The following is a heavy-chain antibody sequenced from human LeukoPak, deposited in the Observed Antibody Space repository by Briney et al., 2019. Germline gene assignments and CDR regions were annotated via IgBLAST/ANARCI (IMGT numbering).Heavy chain of an antibody. CDR2: INHSGNT. CDR3: ATHVEMTTAYLGY. CDR1: GGSFSGYY. V-gene: IGHV4-34*01. D-gene: IGHD5-24*01. Sequence: SETLSLTCAVYGGSFSGYYWSWIRQPPGKGLEWIGEINHSGNTNYNPSLKSRVTISVDTSKNQFSLKLSSVTAADTAVYYCATHVEMTTAYLGYWGRGTLVTVSS. J-gene: IGHJ4*02.